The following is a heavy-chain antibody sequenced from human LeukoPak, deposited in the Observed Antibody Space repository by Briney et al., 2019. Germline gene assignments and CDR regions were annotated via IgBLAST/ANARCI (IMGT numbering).Heavy chain of an antibody. D-gene: IGHD3-22*01. J-gene: IGHJ3*02. CDR2: IYYSGRT. CDR1: GGSISSYY. V-gene: IGHV4-59*01. Sequence: SETLSLTCTVSGGSISSYYWSWIRQPPGKGMEWIGYIYYSGRTNYNPSLKSRVTISVDTSKNQFSLKLSSVTAADTAVYYCARYSSGYRDAFDIWGQGTMVTVSS. CDR3: ARYSSGYRDAFDI.